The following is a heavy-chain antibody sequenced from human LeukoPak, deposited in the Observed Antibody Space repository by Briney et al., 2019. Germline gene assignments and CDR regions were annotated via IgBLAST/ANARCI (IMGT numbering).Heavy chain of an antibody. CDR2: IYYSGTT. CDR1: GGSLNLYY. Sequence: SETLSLTCTVPGGSLNLYYWNWIRHTPGKGLEWIGYIYYSGTTNYNPSLKSRVTISLDTSKNQFSLKLSAVTSADTAVYYCARDSKLRYWGQGTLVTVSS. V-gene: IGHV4-59*01. CDR3: ARDSKLRY. J-gene: IGHJ4*02. D-gene: IGHD2-2*01.